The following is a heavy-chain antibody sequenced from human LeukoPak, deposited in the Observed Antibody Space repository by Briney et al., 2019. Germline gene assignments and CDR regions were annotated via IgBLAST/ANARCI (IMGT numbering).Heavy chain of an antibody. CDR2: IYSSGYT. J-gene: IGHJ4*02. CDR1: GGSVSTSAYY. V-gene: IGHV4-39*07. CDR3: AGSDLTQDYWDY. Sequence: SETLSLTCTVSGGSVSTSAYYWGWIRQPPGKGLEWIGRIYSSGYTYYNPSLKSRATISVDTSKNQFSLKLTSVTAADTAVYYCAGSDLTQDYWDYWGQGTLVTVSS. D-gene: IGHD2-15*01.